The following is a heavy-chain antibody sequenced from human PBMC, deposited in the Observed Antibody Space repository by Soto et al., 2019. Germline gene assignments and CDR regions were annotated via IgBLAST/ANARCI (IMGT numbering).Heavy chain of an antibody. D-gene: IGHD7-27*01. V-gene: IGHV3-33*01. CDR2: IWYDGSNK. CDR3: ARSANWGLRGYYYYYMDV. Sequence: GGSLRLSCAASGFTFSSYGMHWVRQAPGKGLEWVAVIWYDGSNKYYADSVKGRFTISRDNSKNTLYLQMNSLRAEDTAVYYCARSANWGLRGYYYYYMDVWGKGTTVTVSS. CDR1: GFTFSSYG. J-gene: IGHJ6*03.